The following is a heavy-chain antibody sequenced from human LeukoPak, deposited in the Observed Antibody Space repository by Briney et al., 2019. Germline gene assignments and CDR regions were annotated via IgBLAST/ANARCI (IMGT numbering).Heavy chain of an antibody. CDR3: ASLAATDAFDI. CDR2: ISYDGSNK. D-gene: IGHD6-19*01. V-gene: IGHV3-30-3*01. Sequence: GGSLRLSCAASGSTFSSYAMLWFRQAPVKGLECVAVISYDGSNKYCADSVKGRFTISRDNSKNTLCLQMNSLRAEDTAVYYCASLAATDAFDIWGQGTMVTVSS. J-gene: IGHJ3*02. CDR1: GSTFSSYA.